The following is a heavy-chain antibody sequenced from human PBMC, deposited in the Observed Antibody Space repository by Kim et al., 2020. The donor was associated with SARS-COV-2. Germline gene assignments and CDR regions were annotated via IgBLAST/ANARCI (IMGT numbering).Heavy chain of an antibody. V-gene: IGHV4-34*01. J-gene: IGHJ4*02. CDR2: INHSGST. D-gene: IGHD3-9*01. Sequence: SETLSLTCAVYGGSFSGYYWSWIRQPPGKGLEWIGEINHSGSTNYNPSLKSRVTISVDTSKNQFSLKLSSVTAADTAVYYCARKYYDILTGYYRTYYNYFAYWGQGTLVTVSS. CDR3: ARKYYDILTGYYRTYYNYFAY. CDR1: GGSFSGYY.